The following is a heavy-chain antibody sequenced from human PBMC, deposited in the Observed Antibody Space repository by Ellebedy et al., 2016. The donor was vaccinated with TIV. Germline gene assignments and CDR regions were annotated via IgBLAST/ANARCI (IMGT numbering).Heavy chain of an antibody. J-gene: IGHJ4*02. V-gene: IGHV2-5*01. Sequence: SGPTLVNPTQTLTLTCTFSGFSLSTTGVSVGWIRQPPGKALEFLAFIYWNDERRYSPSLRSRLTITKDTSKSQVVLTMTNVDPVDTARYYCTHNGGWLPDFWGQGTLVTVSS. CDR2: IYWNDER. CDR3: THNGGWLPDF. CDR1: GFSLSTTGVS. D-gene: IGHD3-16*01.